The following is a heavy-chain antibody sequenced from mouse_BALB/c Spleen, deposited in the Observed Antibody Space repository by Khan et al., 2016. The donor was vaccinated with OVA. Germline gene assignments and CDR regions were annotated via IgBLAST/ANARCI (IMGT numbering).Heavy chain of an antibody. J-gene: IGHJ4*01. Sequence: VQLQESGPDLVAPSQSLSITCTVSGFSLTSYAIHWVRQPPGKGLEWLVVIWSDGSTTYNSALKSRLNINKDNSRSQVFLKINSLQTDDTAMYYCARHQFPLSMDSWGQGTSVTVSS. CDR3: ARHQFPLSMDS. CDR2: IWSDGST. V-gene: IGHV2-6-2*01. CDR1: GFSLTSYA.